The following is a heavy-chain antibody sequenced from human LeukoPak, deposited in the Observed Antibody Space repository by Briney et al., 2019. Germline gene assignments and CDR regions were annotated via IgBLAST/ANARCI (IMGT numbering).Heavy chain of an antibody. CDR2: INPNGGAA. CDR1: GYIFTGYY. Sequence: ASVKVSCKASGYIFTGYYLFWVRQAPGQGLEWMGWINPNGGAARYAQKFQGRVTLTCDTSIRTTYMELSSLTSDDTAVYYCARDERYSDADHHYPDLGYWGQGTLVTVSS. J-gene: IGHJ4*02. CDR3: ARDERYSDADHHYPDLGY. D-gene: IGHD3-16*01. V-gene: IGHV1-2*02.